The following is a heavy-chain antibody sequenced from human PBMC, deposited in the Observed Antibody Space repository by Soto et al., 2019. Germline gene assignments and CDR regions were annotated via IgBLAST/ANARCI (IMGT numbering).Heavy chain of an antibody. CDR2: IIPFLGVT. J-gene: IGHJ4*02. CDR1: GGTFSPYT. D-gene: IGHD3-10*01. V-gene: IGHV1-69*08. Sequence: QVQLVQSGAEVKKPGSSVKVSCKASGGTFSPYTVNWVRQAPGQGLEWMGRIIPFLGVTNYAQKFQARVTLTADTSTTTAYMELSGLRFEDTAVCYCARDWESTVSTWSFGAFWGRGTLVTVSS. CDR3: ARDWESTVSTWSFGAF.